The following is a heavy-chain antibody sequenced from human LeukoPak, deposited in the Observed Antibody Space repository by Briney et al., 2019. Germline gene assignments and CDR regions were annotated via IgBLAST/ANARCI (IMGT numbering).Heavy chain of an antibody. J-gene: IGHJ4*02. CDR3: PRDRSSSSWYSDFDY. D-gene: IGHD6-13*01. CDR2: INPNSGGT. Sequence: ASVKVSCKASGYTFTGYYMHWVRQAPGQGLEWMGRINPNSGGTNYAQKFQGRVTMTRDTSISTAYMELSRLRSDDTAVYYCPRDRSSSSWYSDFDYWGQGTLVTVSS. CDR1: GYTFTGYY. V-gene: IGHV1-2*06.